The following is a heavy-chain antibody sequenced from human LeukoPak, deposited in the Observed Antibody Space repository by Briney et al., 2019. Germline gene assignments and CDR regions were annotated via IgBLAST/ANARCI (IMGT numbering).Heavy chain of an antibody. CDR1: GGSISSYY. Sequence: PSETLSLTCTVSGGSISSYYWSWIRQPPGKGLEWIGYIYTSGSTNYNPSLKSRVTISVDTSKNQFSLKLSSVTAADTAVYYCARLDGGNGAFDYWGQGTLVTVSS. CDR3: ARLDGGNGAFDY. D-gene: IGHD4-23*01. V-gene: IGHV4-4*09. J-gene: IGHJ4*02. CDR2: IYTSGST.